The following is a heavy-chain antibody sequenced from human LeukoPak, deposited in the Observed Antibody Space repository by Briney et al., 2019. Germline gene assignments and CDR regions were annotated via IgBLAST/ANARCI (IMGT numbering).Heavy chain of an antibody. Sequence: PSETLSLTCAVYGGSFSGYYWSWIRQPPGKGLEWIGEINHSGSTNYNPSLKSRVTISVDTSKNQFSLKLSSVTAADTAVYYCAREGIFGVVNTFDPWGQGTLVTVSP. V-gene: IGHV4-34*01. D-gene: IGHD3-3*01. J-gene: IGHJ5*02. CDR1: GGSFSGYY. CDR3: AREGIFGVVNTFDP. CDR2: INHSGST.